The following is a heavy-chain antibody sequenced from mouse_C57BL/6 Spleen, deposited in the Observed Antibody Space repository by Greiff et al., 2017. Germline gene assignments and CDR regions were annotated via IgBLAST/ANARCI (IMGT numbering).Heavy chain of an antibody. CDR3: ARGGELKEYFDV. CDR1: GYSITSGYY. J-gene: IGHJ1*03. CDR2: ISYDGSN. V-gene: IGHV3-6*01. Sequence: EVKLQESGPGLVKPSQSLSLTCSVTGYSITSGYYWNWIRQFPGNKLEWMGYISYDGSNNYNPSLKNRISITRDTSKNQFFLKLNSVTTEDTATYYCARGGELKEYFDVWGTGTTVTVSS.